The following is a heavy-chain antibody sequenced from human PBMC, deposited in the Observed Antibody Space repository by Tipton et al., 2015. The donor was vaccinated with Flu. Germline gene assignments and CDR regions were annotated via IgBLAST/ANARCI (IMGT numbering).Heavy chain of an antibody. V-gene: IGHV4-31*02. Sequence: LRLSCTVSGDSIGSGGYYWSWIRQHPGKGLEWIGHIYDSGSTYYNPSLESRVIISLDTSNNQFSLTLSSVTAADTAVYYCARVGSGLQIDYWGQGTLVTVSS. CDR1: GDSIGSGGYY. J-gene: IGHJ4*02. CDR2: IYDSGST. CDR3: ARVGSGLQIDY. D-gene: IGHD4-11*01.